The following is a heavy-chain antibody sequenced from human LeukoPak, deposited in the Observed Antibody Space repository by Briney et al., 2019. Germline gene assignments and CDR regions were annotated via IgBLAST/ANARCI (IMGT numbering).Heavy chain of an antibody. J-gene: IGHJ4*02. CDR1: GASVSSDSNY. V-gene: IGHV4-61*01. CDR3: ARHRAYSSSSPFDY. CDR2: ISYTGNT. D-gene: IGHD6-6*01. Sequence: SETLSLTCTVSGASVSSDSNYWSWIRQPPGKGLEWIGYISYTGNTNYNPSLKSRVTISVDTSKNQFSLKLSSVPAADTAVYYCARHRAYSSSSPFDYWGQGTLVTVSS.